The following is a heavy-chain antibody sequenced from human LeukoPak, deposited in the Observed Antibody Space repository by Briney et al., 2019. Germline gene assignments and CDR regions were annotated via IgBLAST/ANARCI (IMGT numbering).Heavy chain of an antibody. V-gene: IGHV4-59*01. CDR2: IYYSGST. D-gene: IGHD4-17*01. CDR1: GGSISSYY. CDR3: ARAGYGDYYYFDY. Sequence: RSSETLSLTCTVSGGSISSYYWSWIRQPPGKGLEWIGYIYYSGSTNYNPSLKSRVTISVDTSKNQFSLKLSSVTAADTAVYYCARAGYGDYYYFDYWGQGTLVTVSS. J-gene: IGHJ4*02.